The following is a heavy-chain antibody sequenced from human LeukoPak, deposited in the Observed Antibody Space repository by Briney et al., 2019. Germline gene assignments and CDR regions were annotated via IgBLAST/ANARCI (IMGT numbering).Heavy chain of an antibody. Sequence: GGTLRLSCVASGFTFRSYGMSWVRQGPGKGLEWVSSITNSGEYTYYPDSVKGRFTVSRDNSKNTLYLQLRSLRAEDTAVYCCSESSSNSEFDYWGQGTLVTVSS. CDR3: SESSSNSEFDY. J-gene: IGHJ4*02. CDR2: ITNSGEYT. V-gene: IGHV3-23*01. D-gene: IGHD6-13*01. CDR1: GFTFRSYG.